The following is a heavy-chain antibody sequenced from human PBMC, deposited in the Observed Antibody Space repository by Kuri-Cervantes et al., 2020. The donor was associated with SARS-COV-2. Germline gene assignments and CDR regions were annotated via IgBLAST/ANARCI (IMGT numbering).Heavy chain of an antibody. V-gene: IGHV3-30*03. Sequence: GGSLRLSCAASGFTFSSYGMHWVRQAPGKGLEWVAVISYDGSNKYYADSVKGRFTISRDNSKNTLYLQMNSLRAEDTAVYYCAREVSGWYTGAFDIWGQGTMVTVSS. CDR1: GFTFSSYG. CDR3: AREVSGWYTGAFDI. D-gene: IGHD6-19*01. J-gene: IGHJ3*02. CDR2: ISYDGSNK.